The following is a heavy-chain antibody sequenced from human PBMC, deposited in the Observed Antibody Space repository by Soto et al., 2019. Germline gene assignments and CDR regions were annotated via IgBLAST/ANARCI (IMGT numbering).Heavy chain of an antibody. CDR1: GFSFSSYA. D-gene: IGHD6-13*01. J-gene: IGHJ4*02. V-gene: IGHV3-23*01. CDR2: ISGSGGST. CDR3: AKLPYGLIAAAGSYIDY. Sequence: GXSLRLSCAASGFSFSSYALSWFRQAPVNGLEWVSAISGSGGSTYYADSVKGRFTISRDNSKDTLYLQMNSLRAEDTAVYYCAKLPYGLIAAAGSYIDYWGQGTLVTVSS.